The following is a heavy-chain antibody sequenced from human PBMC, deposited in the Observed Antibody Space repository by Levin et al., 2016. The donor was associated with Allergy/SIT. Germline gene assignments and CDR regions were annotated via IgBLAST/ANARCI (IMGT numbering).Heavy chain of an antibody. CDR3: ATIKPSWGTHYYMDV. D-gene: IGHD7-27*01. CDR2: ISAYNGNT. Sequence: WVRQAPGQGLEWMGWISAYNGNTNYAQKLQGRVTMTTDTSTSTAYMELRSLRSDDTAVYYCATIKPSWGTHYYMDVWGKGTTVTVSS. J-gene: IGHJ6*03. V-gene: IGHV1-18*01.